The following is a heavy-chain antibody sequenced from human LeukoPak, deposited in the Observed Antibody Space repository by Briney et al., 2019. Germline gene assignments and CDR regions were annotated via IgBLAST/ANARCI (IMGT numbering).Heavy chain of an antibody. CDR3: ARSLSSSWYYSGY. Sequence: GQSLKISCKGSGYSFTSYWIGWVRQMAAKGMEWMGIIYPADSDTRYSPSFQVQVTISADKSISTAYLQWSSLEASDTAMYYCARSLSSSWYYSGYWGQGTLVTVSS. CDR1: GYSFTSYW. V-gene: IGHV5-51*01. J-gene: IGHJ4*02. CDR2: IYPADSDT. D-gene: IGHD6-13*01.